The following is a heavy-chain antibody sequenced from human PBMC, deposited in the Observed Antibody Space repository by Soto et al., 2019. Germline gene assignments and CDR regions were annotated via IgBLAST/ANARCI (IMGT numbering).Heavy chain of an antibody. CDR2: IYYSGNS. D-gene: IGHD5-18*01. CDR3: ARLGYSYTPLGWFDP. Sequence: QWQLQESGPGLVKPSETLSLSCTVSGGSISRSSYYWGWIRQPPGKGLEWIGSIYYSGNSDYNPSLKSRVTISVDTSKNQFSLKLSSVTASDSAIYYCARLGYSYTPLGWFDPWGQGTLVTVSS. V-gene: IGHV4-39*01. J-gene: IGHJ5*02. CDR1: GGSISRSSYY.